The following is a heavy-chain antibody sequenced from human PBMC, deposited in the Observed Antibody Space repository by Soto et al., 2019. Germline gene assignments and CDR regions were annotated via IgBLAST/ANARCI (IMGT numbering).Heavy chain of an antibody. J-gene: IGHJ4*02. CDR1: GFTFEDYA. CDR2: ISWNSGSI. Sequence: EVQLVESGGGLVQPGGSLRLSCAASGFTFEDYAMHWVGQAQGKGLEWVSSISWNSGSIGYADSVKGRFTISRDNARTSLYLQMNSLRAEDTALYYCAKDTSGWSNTFDYWGQGTLVTVSS. CDR3: AKDTSGWSNTFDY. D-gene: IGHD6-19*01. V-gene: IGHV3-9*01.